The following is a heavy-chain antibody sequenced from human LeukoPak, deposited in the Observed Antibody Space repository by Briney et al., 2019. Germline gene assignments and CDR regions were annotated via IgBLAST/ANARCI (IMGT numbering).Heavy chain of an antibody. CDR1: GGSISRYY. Sequence: SETLSLTCTVSGGSISRYYWIWIRQPPGKGLEWIGYIYYSGNTNYNPSPKSRVTISVDTSKNQFSLKLSSVTAADTAVYYCARGGENYYYYMDVWGKGTTVTVSS. CDR3: ARGGENYYYYMDV. CDR2: IYYSGNT. J-gene: IGHJ6*03. V-gene: IGHV4-59*01.